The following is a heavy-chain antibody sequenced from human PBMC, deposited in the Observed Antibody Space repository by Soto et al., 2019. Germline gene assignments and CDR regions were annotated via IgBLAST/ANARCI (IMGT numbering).Heavy chain of an antibody. J-gene: IGHJ4*02. V-gene: IGHV4-30-4*08. CDR1: GGSVSSGHYY. D-gene: IGHD3-22*01. Sequence: QVQLQESGPGLVKPSQTLSLTCSVSGGSVSSGHYYWSWIRQPPGKGLEWVGYIYYSGSTYYNPALMSRVTISLDTSKKQCSLKLSSATAADTAVYFCARASGDSSGYSFDYWGQGTLVTVSS. CDR3: ARASGDSSGYSFDY. CDR2: IYYSGST.